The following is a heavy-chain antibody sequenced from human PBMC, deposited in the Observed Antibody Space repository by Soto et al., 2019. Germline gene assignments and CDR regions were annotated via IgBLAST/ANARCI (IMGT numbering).Heavy chain of an antibody. Sequence: SETLSLTCTVSGASISSGIYYWSWIRQPPGKGLEWIGYIYNSGSTFYKPSLKSRVTISQDTSKNQFSLKLSSVTAADTAVYYCARSHYTYGLLIDYWGPGTLVTVSS. V-gene: IGHV4-30-4*01. CDR1: GASISSGIYY. CDR2: IYNSGST. J-gene: IGHJ4*02. CDR3: ARSHYTYGLLIDY. D-gene: IGHD2-8*01.